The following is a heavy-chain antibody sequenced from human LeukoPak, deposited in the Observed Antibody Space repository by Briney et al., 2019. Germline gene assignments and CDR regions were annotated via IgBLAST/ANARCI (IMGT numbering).Heavy chain of an antibody. CDR2: IYSSGST. CDR3: ARVHVNTVTTPAGAFDI. D-gene: IGHD4-17*01. V-gene: IGHV3-53*04. J-gene: IGHJ3*02. Sequence: GGSLRLSCAASGFTVSSNYMSWVRQAPGKGLEWVSVIYSSGSTYYAASVKGRFTISRHNSKNTLYLQMNSLRAEDTAVYYCARVHVNTVTTPAGAFDIWGQGTMVTVSS. CDR1: GFTVSSNY.